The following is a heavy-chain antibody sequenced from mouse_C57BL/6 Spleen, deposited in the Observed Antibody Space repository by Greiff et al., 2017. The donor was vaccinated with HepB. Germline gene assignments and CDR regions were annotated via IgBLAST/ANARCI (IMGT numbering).Heavy chain of an antibody. CDR2: IDPSDSYT. D-gene: IGHD2-4*01. CDR3: AIYDYDWAMDY. V-gene: IGHV1-59*01. CDR1: GYTFTSYW. J-gene: IGHJ4*01. Sequence: QVQLQQPGAELVRPGTSVKLSCKASGYTFTSYWMHWVKQRPGQGLEWIGVIDPSDSYTNYNQKFKGKATLTVDTSSSTAYMQLSSLTSEDSAVYYCAIYDYDWAMDYWGQGTSVTVSS.